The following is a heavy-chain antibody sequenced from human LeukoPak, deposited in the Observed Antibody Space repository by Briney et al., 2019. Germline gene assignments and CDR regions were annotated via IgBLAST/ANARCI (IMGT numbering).Heavy chain of an antibody. D-gene: IGHD5-24*01. J-gene: IGHJ5*02. CDR2: ISSSSSYI. V-gene: IGHV3-21*01. Sequence: GGSLRLSCAASGFTFSSYSMNWVRQAPGKGLEGVSSISSSSSYIYYADSVKGRFTISRDNAKNSLYLQMNSLRAEDTAVYYCARENDGDKGLDPWGQGTLVTVSS. CDR1: GFTFSSYS. CDR3: ARENDGDKGLDP.